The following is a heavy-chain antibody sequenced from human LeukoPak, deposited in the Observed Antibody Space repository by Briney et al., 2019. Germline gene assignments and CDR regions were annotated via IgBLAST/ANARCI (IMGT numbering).Heavy chain of an antibody. Sequence: PGGSLRLSCAASGFTVSSNYMSWVRQAPGKGLEWVSAISGSGGSTYYADSVKGRFTISRDNSKNTLYLQMNSLRAEDTAVYYCAKDRIVGATKAWGQGTLVTVSS. D-gene: IGHD1-26*01. V-gene: IGHV3-23*01. J-gene: IGHJ4*02. CDR1: GFTVSSNY. CDR3: AKDRIVGATKA. CDR2: ISGSGGST.